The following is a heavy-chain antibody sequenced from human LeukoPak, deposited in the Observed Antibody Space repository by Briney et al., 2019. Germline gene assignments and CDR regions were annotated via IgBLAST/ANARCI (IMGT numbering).Heavy chain of an antibody. J-gene: IGHJ4*02. CDR2: ISYDGSNK. D-gene: IGHD6-19*01. CDR3: ARDQGVAGTPSGY. CDR1: GFTFGSYA. Sequence: GGSLRLSCAASGFTFGSYAMHWVRQAPGKGLEWVAVISYDGSNKYYADSVKGRFTISRDNSKNTLYLQMNSLRAEDTAVYYCARDQGVAGTPSGYWGQGTLVTVSS. V-gene: IGHV3-30*04.